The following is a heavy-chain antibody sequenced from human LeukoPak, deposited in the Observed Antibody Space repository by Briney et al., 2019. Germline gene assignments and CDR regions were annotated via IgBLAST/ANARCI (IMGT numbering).Heavy chain of an antibody. D-gene: IGHD4/OR15-4a*01. J-gene: IGHJ4*02. Sequence: ASVKVSCKTSGFTFINYYMHWVRQAPGQGLEWLGIINLSGGSTHYPQKFQDRVTMTRDTSTSTVYMELSSLRSEDTAVYYCARDLDYGEKSEDYWGQGTLVTVSS. V-gene: IGHV1-46*01. CDR2: INLSGGST. CDR3: ARDLDYGEKSEDY. CDR1: GFTFINYY.